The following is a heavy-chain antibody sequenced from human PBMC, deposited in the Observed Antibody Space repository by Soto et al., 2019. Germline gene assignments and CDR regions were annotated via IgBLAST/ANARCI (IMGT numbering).Heavy chain of an antibody. Sequence: SETLSLTCTVSGGSISSSSYYWGWIRQPPGKGLEWIGSIYYSGSTYYNPSLKSRVTISVDTSKNQFSLKLSSVTAADTAVYYCARDEYSSSWYPGGTLYYYSYGMDVWGQGTTVAVS. V-gene: IGHV4-39*02. CDR1: GGSISSSSYY. J-gene: IGHJ6*02. CDR2: IYYSGST. CDR3: ARDEYSSSWYPGGTLYYYSYGMDV. D-gene: IGHD6-13*01.